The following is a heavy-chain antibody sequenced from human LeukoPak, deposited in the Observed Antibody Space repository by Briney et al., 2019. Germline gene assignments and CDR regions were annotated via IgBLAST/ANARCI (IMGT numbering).Heavy chain of an antibody. Sequence: SETLSLSCAVYGGSFSGYYWSWIRQPPGKGLEWIGEINHSGSTNYNPSLKSRVTISVDTSKNQFSLKLSSVTAADTAVYYCARGLLAVAGKDAFDIWGQRTMVTVSS. D-gene: IGHD6-19*01. V-gene: IGHV4-34*01. J-gene: IGHJ3*02. CDR3: ARGLLAVAGKDAFDI. CDR2: INHSGST. CDR1: GGSFSGYY.